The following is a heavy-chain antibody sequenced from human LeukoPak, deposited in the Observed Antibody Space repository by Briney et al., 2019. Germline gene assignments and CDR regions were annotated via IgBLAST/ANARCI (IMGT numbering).Heavy chain of an antibody. D-gene: IGHD5/OR15-5a*01. Sequence: RPGGSLRLSCAASGFTFSTYGMHWVRQAPGKGLEWVAVIWSDGSNKYYADSVKGRLTISRDNSKNTLYLQMNSLRAEDTAVYYCARRRYSVYDFDYWGQGTLVTVSS. J-gene: IGHJ4*02. CDR2: IWSDGSNK. CDR3: ARRRYSVYDFDY. CDR1: GFTFSTYG. V-gene: IGHV3-33*01.